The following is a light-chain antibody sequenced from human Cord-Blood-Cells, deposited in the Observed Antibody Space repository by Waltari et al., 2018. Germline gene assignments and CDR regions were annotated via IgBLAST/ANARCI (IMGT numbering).Light chain of an antibody. CDR2: KAS. J-gene: IGKJ1*01. V-gene: IGKV1-5*03. Sequence: DIQMTQSPSTLSASVGDRVTITCRASQSISSWLAWYQQKPGKAPKLLIYKASSLESGVPSRFSGSGSGTEFPLTISSLQPDDFATYYCQQYNWTFGQGTKVEIK. CDR3: QQYNWT. CDR1: QSISSW.